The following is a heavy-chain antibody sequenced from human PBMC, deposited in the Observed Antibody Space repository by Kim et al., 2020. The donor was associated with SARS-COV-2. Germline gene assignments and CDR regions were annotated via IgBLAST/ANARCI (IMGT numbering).Heavy chain of an antibody. Sequence: SGPTLVNPTQTLTLTCTFSGFSLSTSGVGVGWIRQPPGKALEWLALIYWDDDKRYSPSLKSRLTITKDTSKNQVVLTMTNMDPVDTATYYCAHKGDYDILTGYWFDPWGQGTLVTVSS. CDR3: AHKGDYDILTGYWFDP. V-gene: IGHV2-5*02. CDR1: GFSLSTSGVG. CDR2: IYWDDDK. J-gene: IGHJ5*02. D-gene: IGHD3-9*01.